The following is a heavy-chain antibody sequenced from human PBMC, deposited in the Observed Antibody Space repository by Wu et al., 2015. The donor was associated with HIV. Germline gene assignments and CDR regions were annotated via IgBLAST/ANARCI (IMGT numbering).Heavy chain of an antibody. D-gene: IGHD3-16*02. CDR2: MNPNSGNT. Sequence: QVQLVQSGAEVKKPGASVKVSCKASGYTFTSYDINWVRQATGQGLEWMGWMNPNSGNTGYAQKFQGRVTMTRNTSISTAYMELSSLRSEDTAVYYCARGPRDDYVWGSYRYFYYWGQGTLVTVSS. V-gene: IGHV1-8*01. J-gene: IGHJ4*02. CDR1: GYTFTSYD. CDR3: ARGPRDDYVWGSYRYFYY.